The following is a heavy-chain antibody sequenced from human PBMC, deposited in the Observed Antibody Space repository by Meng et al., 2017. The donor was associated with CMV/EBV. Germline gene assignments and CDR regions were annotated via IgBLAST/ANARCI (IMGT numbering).Heavy chain of an antibody. CDR1: PYTFIDHH. CDR3: AKAESRYVDTAMDY. D-gene: IGHD5-18*01. Sequence: ASVKVSCKASPYTFIDHHMHWVRQAPGQGLEWMGWINPRTGDTKYAQKFQGRVTLSRDTSISTAYMDLNRLRSDDTAVYYCAKAESRYVDTAMDYWGQGTLVTVSS. J-gene: IGHJ4*02. V-gene: IGHV1-2*02. CDR2: INPRTGDT.